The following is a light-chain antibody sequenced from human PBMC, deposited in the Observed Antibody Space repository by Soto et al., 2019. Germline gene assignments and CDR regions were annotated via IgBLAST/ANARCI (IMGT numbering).Light chain of an antibody. CDR1: QSISSW. Sequence: DIQMTQSPSTLSASVGDRVTITCRASQSISSWLAWYQQKPGKAPKLLIYKPSSLESGVPSTFSGSGSGTESTLTTRSPQPDYFATYYFQQYNSYPTFGQGTKVEIK. V-gene: IGKV1-5*03. J-gene: IGKJ1*01. CDR3: QQYNSYPT. CDR2: KPS.